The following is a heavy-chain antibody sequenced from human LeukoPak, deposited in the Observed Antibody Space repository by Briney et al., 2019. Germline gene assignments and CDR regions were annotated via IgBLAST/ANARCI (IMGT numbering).Heavy chain of an antibody. CDR3: AKSGGYGLIDY. J-gene: IGHJ4*02. Sequence: SETLPLTCTVSGASVSGSPYYWGWIRQPPGKGLEWIGSIYSSGSTYYNASLQSRVTISIETSKNQISLRLNSATAADTAIYYCAKSGGYGLIDYWGQGTLVTVSS. CDR1: GASVSGSPYY. D-gene: IGHD1-26*01. CDR2: IYSSGST. V-gene: IGHV4-39*01.